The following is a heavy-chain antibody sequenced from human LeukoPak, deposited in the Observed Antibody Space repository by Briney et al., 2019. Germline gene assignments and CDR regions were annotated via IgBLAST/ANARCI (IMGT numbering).Heavy chain of an antibody. CDR2: ISGSGGST. CDR1: GFTFSSYA. Sequence: QSGGSLRLSCAASGFTFSSYAMSWVRQAPGKGLEWVSAISGSGGSTYYADSVKGRFTISRDNSKNTLYLQMNSLRAEDTAVYYCARDSVYSISWSDHHHYGMDVWGQGTTVTVSS. J-gene: IGHJ6*02. D-gene: IGHD6-13*01. V-gene: IGHV3-23*01. CDR3: ARDSVYSISWSDHHHYGMDV.